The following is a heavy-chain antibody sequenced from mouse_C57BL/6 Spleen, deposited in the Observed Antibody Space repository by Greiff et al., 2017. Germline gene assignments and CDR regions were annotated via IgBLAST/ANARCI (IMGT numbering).Heavy chain of an antibody. V-gene: IGHV5-4*01. J-gene: IGHJ1*03. D-gene: IGHD2-5*01. CDR3: ARGIAYYSNYGWYFDV. CDR1: GFTFSSYA. Sequence: VQLKQSGGGLVKPGGSLKLSCAASGFTFSSYAMSWVRQTPEKRLEWVATISDGGSYTYYPDNVKGRFTISRDNAKNNLYLQKSHLKSEDTAMYYCARGIAYYSNYGWYFDVWGTGTTVTVSS. CDR2: ISDGGSYT.